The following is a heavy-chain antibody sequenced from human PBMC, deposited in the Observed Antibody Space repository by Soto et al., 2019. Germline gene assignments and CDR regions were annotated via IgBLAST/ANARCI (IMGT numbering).Heavy chain of an antibody. CDR2: IIPILGIA. CDR1: GGTFSSYT. J-gene: IGHJ4*02. Sequence: SVKVSCKASGGTFSSYTISWVRQAPGQGLEWMGRIIPILGIANYAQKFQGRVTITADKSTSTAYMELSSLRSEDTAVYYCARVATGSNPLFDYWGQGTLVTVSS. V-gene: IGHV1-69*02. D-gene: IGHD1-1*01. CDR3: ARVATGSNPLFDY.